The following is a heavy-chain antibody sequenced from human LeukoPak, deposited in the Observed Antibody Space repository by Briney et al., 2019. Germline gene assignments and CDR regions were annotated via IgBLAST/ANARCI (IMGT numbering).Heavy chain of an antibody. V-gene: IGHV4-4*02. CDR3: ARDLGTAGRPNDN. Sequence: SETLSLTCAVSGGSISSNNWWSWVRQPPGKGLEWIGEMYHSGSTNYNPSLKSRVTISVDKSRNQFSLELSSVTAADTAVYFCARDLGTAGRPNDNWGQGTLVTVSS. D-gene: IGHD2-21*02. CDR2: MYHSGST. J-gene: IGHJ4*02. CDR1: GGSISSNNW.